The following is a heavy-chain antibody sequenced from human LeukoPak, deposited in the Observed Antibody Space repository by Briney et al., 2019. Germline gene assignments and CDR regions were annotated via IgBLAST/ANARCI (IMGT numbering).Heavy chain of an antibody. D-gene: IGHD3-10*01. CDR3: AKDALWFGEFLWYFDY. CDR2: ISWNRGSI. Sequence: GGSLRLSCAASGFTFDDYAMHWVRQAPGKGLEWVSGISWNRGSIGYADSVKGRFTISRDNSKNTLYLQMNRLRAEDTAVYYCAKDALWFGEFLWYFDYWGQGTLVTVSS. J-gene: IGHJ4*02. V-gene: IGHV3-9*01. CDR1: GFTFDDYA.